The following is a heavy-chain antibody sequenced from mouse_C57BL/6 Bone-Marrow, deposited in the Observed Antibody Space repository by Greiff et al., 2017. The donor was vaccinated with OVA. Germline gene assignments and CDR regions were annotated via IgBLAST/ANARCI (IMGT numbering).Heavy chain of an antibody. Sequence: VQLQQSGPVLVKPGASVKMSCKASGYTFTDYYMNWVKQSHGKSLEWIGVINPYNGGTSYNQKFKGKATLTVDKSSSTAYMELNSLTSEDSAVYYCARRVVATPYWYFDVWGTGTTVTVSS. J-gene: IGHJ1*03. V-gene: IGHV1-19*01. CDR3: ARRVVATPYWYFDV. CDR2: INPYNGGT. D-gene: IGHD1-1*01. CDR1: GYTFTDYY.